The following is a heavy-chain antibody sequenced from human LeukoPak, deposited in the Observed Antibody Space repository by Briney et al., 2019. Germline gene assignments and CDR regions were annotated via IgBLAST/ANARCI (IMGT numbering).Heavy chain of an antibody. CDR2: IRYDGSNK. CDR1: GFTFSSYG. CDR3: AKDIIVATIRGLLDY. V-gene: IGHV3-30*02. J-gene: IGHJ4*02. Sequence: GGSLRLSCAASGFTFSSYGMHWVRQAPGRGLEWVAFIRYDGSNKYYADSVKGRFTISRDNSKNTLYLQMNSLRAEDTAVYYCAKDIIVATIRGLLDYWGQGTLVTVSS. D-gene: IGHD5-12*01.